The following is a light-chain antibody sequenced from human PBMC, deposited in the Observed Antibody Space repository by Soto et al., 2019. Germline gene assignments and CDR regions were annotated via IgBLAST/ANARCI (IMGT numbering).Light chain of an antibody. CDR2: DVT. Sequence: QSALTQPASVSGSPGQSITISCTGTSSDVGGYNYVSWYQQHPGKAPKLIIYDVTNRPSGVSDRFSGSKSGNTASLSISGLQAEDEADYYCSSYTSSSINWLFGGGTKVTVL. CDR3: SSYTSSSINWL. J-gene: IGLJ3*02. V-gene: IGLV2-14*03. CDR1: SSDVGGYNY.